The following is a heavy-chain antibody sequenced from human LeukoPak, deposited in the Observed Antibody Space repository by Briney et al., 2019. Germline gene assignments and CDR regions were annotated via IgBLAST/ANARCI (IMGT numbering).Heavy chain of an antibody. J-gene: IGHJ4*02. V-gene: IGHV1-2*02. CDR1: GYTFTDSY. Sequence: ASVKVSCKASGYTFTDSYMHWVRQAPAQGLESMGCLNPNSGGTNYAKKFQGRVTMTRDTSISTAYMELSRLRSDDTAMYYCARDTIGMIVVAFDYWGQGTLVTVSS. CDR2: LNPNSGGT. D-gene: IGHD3-22*01. CDR3: ARDTIGMIVVAFDY.